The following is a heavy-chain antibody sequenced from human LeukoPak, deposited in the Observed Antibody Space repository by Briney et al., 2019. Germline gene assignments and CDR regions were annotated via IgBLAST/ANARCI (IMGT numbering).Heavy chain of an antibody. D-gene: IGHD2-15*01. CDR1: GGSVSSGSYY. CDR2: IYYSGST. CDR3: ARGYGHFDY. Sequence: SETLSLTCTVSGGSVSSGSYYWSWIRQPPGKGLEWIGYIYYSGSTNYNPSLKSRVTISVDTSKNQFSLKLSSVTAADTAVYYCARGYGHFDYWGQGTLVTVSS. V-gene: IGHV4-61*01. J-gene: IGHJ4*02.